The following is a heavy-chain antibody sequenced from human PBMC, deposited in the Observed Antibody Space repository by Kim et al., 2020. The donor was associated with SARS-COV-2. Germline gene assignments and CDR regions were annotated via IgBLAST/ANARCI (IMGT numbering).Heavy chain of an antibody. CDR2: IWYDGSNK. D-gene: IGHD6-13*01. V-gene: IGHV3-33*06. J-gene: IGHJ6*02. CDR3: AKGIEQQLSRYYYYGMDV. CDR1: GFTFSSYG. Sequence: GGSLRLSCAASGFTFSSYGMHWVRQAPGKGLEWVAVIWYDGSNKYYADSVKGRFTISRDNSKNTLYLQMNSLRAEDTAVYYCAKGIEQQLSRYYYYGMDVWGQGTTVTVSS.